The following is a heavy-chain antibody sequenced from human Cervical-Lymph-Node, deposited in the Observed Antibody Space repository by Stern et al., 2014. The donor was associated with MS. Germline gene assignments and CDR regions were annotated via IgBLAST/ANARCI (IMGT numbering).Heavy chain of an antibody. D-gene: IGHD3-10*01. CDR1: GYTFTRYY. J-gene: IGHJ4*02. CDR3: ARVGSGSGSHY. V-gene: IGHV1-46*01. Sequence: QLVQSGAEVKKPGASVKVSCKASGYTFTRYYVHWVRQAPGQGLEWMGIINPIGGRTNYTQRFQGRVTMTRDTSTSTVYMEMSSLRSEDPAVYYCARVGSGSGSHYWGQGTLVTVSS. CDR2: INPIGGRT.